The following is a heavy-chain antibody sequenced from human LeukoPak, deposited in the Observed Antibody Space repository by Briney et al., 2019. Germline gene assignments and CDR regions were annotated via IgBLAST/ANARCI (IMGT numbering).Heavy chain of an antibody. CDR1: GFTFSSYV. CDR3: EASWHY. D-gene: IGHD1-26*01. J-gene: IGHJ4*02. Sequence: GGSLRLSCSASGFTFSSYVMHWVRQAPGKGLEWVATISYDEDNIYYADSVKGRFTISRDNSKDTLFLQMNSLKIEDTAIYYCEASWHYWGQGTLVTVSS. CDR2: ISYDEDNI. V-gene: IGHV3-30*03.